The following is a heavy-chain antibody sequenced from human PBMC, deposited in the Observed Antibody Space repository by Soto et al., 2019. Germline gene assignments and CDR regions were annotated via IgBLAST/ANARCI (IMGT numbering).Heavy chain of an antibody. CDR3: TQSTDTLMALDY. D-gene: IGHD5-18*01. Sequence: QITLKESGPTLVKPTQTLTLTCTFSGFSLSTTGVGVGWIRQPPGKALEWLALVYWDDDKRYSPSLKSRLTIXKXXSKNQVVLTMTNMDPVDTATYYCTQSTDTLMALDYWGQGTLVTVSS. CDR2: VYWDDDK. J-gene: IGHJ4*02. V-gene: IGHV2-5*02. CDR1: GFSLSTTGVG.